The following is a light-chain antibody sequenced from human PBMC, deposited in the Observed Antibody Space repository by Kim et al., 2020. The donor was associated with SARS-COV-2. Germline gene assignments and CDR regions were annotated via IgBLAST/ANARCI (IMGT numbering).Light chain of an antibody. CDR1: SNDVRSYNY. Sequence: QSITISCTGTSNDVRSYNYVSWYQQHPGKAPKLMIYDVSNRPSGVSTRFSGSKSGNTASLTISGLQAEDEADYYCSSYTSSSTPYVFGTGTKVTVL. CDR3: SSYTSSSTPYV. J-gene: IGLJ1*01. V-gene: IGLV2-14*03. CDR2: DVS.